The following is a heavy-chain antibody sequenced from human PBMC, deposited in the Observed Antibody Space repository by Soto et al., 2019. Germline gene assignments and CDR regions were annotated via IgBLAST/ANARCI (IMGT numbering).Heavy chain of an antibody. Sequence: GASVKVSCKASGGTFSSYAISWVRQAPGQGLEWMGRIIPFIGTANYSPSFQGHVTISADKSISTAYLQWSSLKASDTAMYYCARHGIVVVPAAGMDVWGQGTTVTVSS. J-gene: IGHJ6*02. V-gene: IGHV1-69*04. D-gene: IGHD2-2*01. CDR2: IIPFIGTA. CDR1: GGTFSSYA. CDR3: ARHGIVVVPAAGMDV.